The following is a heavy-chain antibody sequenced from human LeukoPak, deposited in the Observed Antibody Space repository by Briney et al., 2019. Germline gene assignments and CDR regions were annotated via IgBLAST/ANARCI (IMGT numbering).Heavy chain of an antibody. CDR2: IYHSGST. CDR1: GYSISSGYY. J-gene: IGHJ4*02. CDR3: ASSAVAGTFY. Sequence: PSETLSLTCTVSGYSISSGYYWGWIRQPPGKGLEWIGSIYHSGSTYYNPSLKSRVTISVDTSKNQFSLKLSSVTAADTAVYYCASSAVAGTFYWGQGTLVTVSS. V-gene: IGHV4-38-2*02. D-gene: IGHD6-19*01.